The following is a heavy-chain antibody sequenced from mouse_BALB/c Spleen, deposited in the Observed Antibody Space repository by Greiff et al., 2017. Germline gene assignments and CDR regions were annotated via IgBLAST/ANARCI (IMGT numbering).Heavy chain of an antibody. V-gene: IGHV5-17*02. J-gene: IGHJ4*01. CDR1: GFTFSSFG. D-gene: IGHD1-1*01. CDR2: ISSGSSTI. CDR3: AMDGSSYDYAMDY. Sequence: EVHLVESGGGLVQPGGSRKLSCAASGFTFSSFGMHWVRQAPEKGLEWVAYISSGSSTIYYADTVKGRFTISRDNPKNTLFLQMTSLRSEDTAMYYCAMDGSSYDYAMDYWGQGTSVTVSS.